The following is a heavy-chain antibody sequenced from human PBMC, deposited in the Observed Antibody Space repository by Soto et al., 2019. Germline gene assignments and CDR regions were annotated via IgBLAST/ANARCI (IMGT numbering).Heavy chain of an antibody. D-gene: IGHD3-10*01. CDR1: GFTFSSYS. Sequence: GGSLRLSCAASGFTFSSYSMNWVRQAPGKGLEWVSSISSSSSYIYYADSVKGRFTISRDNAKNSLYLQMNSLRAEDTAVYYCARAGDSPGTLGYYYYGMDVWGQGTTVTVSS. J-gene: IGHJ6*02. CDR2: ISSSSSYI. V-gene: IGHV3-21*01. CDR3: ARAGDSPGTLGYYYYGMDV.